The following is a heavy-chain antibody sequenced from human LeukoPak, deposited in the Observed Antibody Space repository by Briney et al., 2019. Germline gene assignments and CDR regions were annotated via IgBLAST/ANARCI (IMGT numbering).Heavy chain of an antibody. CDR1: GFTFSSYA. CDR2: ISGSGGST. V-gene: IGHV3-23*01. Sequence: GGSLRLSCAASGFTFSSYAMSWVRQAPGKGLEWVSAISGSGGSTYYADSVKGRFTISRDNSKNTVYLQMNSLRAEDTAVFYCVKDMKIKAAGYYFDYWGQGTLVTVSS. CDR3: VKDMKIKAAGYYFDY. J-gene: IGHJ4*02. D-gene: IGHD6-13*01.